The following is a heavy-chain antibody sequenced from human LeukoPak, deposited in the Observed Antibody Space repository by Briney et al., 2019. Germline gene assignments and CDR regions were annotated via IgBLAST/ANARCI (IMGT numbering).Heavy chain of an antibody. CDR1: GYTFTGYF. V-gene: IGHV1-2*02. CDR3: AREDYYGSGNYYSYFDY. CDR2: INPNSGGT. D-gene: IGHD3-10*01. J-gene: IGHJ4*02. Sequence: PVASVKVSCKASGYTFTGYFIHWVRQAPGQGLQWMGCINPNSGGTNYAQKFQGRVTMTRDTSISTAYMELSRLRSDDTAVYYCAREDYYGSGNYYSYFDYWGQGTLVTVSS.